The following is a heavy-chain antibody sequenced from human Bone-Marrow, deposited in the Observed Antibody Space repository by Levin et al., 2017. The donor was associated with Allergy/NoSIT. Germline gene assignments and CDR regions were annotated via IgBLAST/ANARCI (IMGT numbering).Heavy chain of an antibody. J-gene: IGHJ6*02. CDR1: GFTLNNAW. D-gene: IGHD2-8*01. CDR2: FKGKTDGGTT. Sequence: GGSLRLSCAVSGFTLNNAWINWVRQAPGKGLEWVGRFKGKTDGGTTDYAAPVKGRFTISRDDSKNMLYLQMNSLKTEDTAVYYCSTVRYCTSGVCYARYYYYYGMDVWGQGTTVTVAS. V-gene: IGHV3-15*07. CDR3: STVRYCTSGVCYARYYYYYGMDV.